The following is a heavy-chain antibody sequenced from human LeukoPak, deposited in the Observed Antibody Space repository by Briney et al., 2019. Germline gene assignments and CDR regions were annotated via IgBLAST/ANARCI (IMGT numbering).Heavy chain of an antibody. CDR2: IYHSGST. CDR3: AGARRGGYDEGIDY. CDR1: GYSISSGYY. V-gene: IGHV4-38-2*02. J-gene: IGHJ4*02. Sequence: PSETLSLTCTVSGYSISSGYYWGWIRQPPGKGLEWIGSIYHSGSTYYNPSLKSRVTISVDTSKNQFSLKLSSVTAADTAVYYCAGARRGGYDEGIDYWGQGTLVTVSS. D-gene: IGHD5-12*01.